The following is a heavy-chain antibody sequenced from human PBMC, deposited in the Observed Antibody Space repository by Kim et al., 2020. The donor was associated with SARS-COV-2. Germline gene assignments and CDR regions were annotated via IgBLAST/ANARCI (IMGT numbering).Heavy chain of an antibody. Sequence: ASVKVSCKASGYTFTSYAMNWVRQAPGQGLEWMGWVNTNTGNPTYAQGFTGRFVFSLDTSVSTAYLQISSLKAEDTAVYYCASGGGYSGYDKHYYYYGMDVWGQGTTVTVSS. J-gene: IGHJ6*02. CDR1: GYTFTSYA. CDR2: VNTNTGNP. CDR3: ASGGGYSGYDKHYYYYGMDV. D-gene: IGHD5-12*01. V-gene: IGHV7-4-1*02.